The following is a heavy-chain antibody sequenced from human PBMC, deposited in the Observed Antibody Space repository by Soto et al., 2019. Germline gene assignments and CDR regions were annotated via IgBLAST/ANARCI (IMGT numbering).Heavy chain of an antibody. CDR2: IRAYXXNT. V-gene: IGHV1-18*01. J-gene: IGHJ6*02. Sequence: QVQLVQSGAEVKKPGASVKVSCKASGYTFTSYGIRWVRQAPGQGLEWMGWIRAYXXNTNXAQKLQGRVTXXXXXXXXTXYMEMRSLRSDDTAVYYGESDLPTMDVWGQGTTVTVSS. CDR3: ESDLPTMDV. CDR1: GYTFTSYG.